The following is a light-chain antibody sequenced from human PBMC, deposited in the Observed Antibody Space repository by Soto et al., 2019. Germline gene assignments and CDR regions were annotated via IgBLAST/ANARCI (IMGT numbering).Light chain of an antibody. Sequence: QSVLTQPPSASGTPGQRVTISCSGSSSNIGSNTVNWYQQLPGTAPKLLIYSNNQRPSGVPDRFSGSKSDTSASLAISGLQSEDEADYYCAAWDDSLNGFYVFVTGTKVTVL. V-gene: IGLV1-44*01. CDR1: SSNIGSNT. CDR2: SNN. CDR3: AAWDDSLNGFYV. J-gene: IGLJ1*01.